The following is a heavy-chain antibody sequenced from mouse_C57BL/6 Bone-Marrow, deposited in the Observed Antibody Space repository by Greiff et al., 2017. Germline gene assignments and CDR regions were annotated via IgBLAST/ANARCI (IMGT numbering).Heavy chain of an antibody. CDR2: IDRNSGGT. J-gene: IGHJ3*01. CDR3: ARGGIYYYGSRPFAY. Sequence: QVQLQQPGAELVKPGASVKLSCKASGYTFTSYRMHWVKQRPGRGLGWIGRIDRNSGGTKYNEKFKSKATLTVDKPSGTAYMQLSSLTSGHSAVYYCARGGIYYYGSRPFAYWGQGTLVTVSA. CDR1: GYTFTSYR. V-gene: IGHV1-72*01. D-gene: IGHD1-1*01.